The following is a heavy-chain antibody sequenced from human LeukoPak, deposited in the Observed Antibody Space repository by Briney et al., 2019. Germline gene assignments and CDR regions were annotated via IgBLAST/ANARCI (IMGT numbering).Heavy chain of an antibody. CDR3: AMGYSYYFDY. Sequence: GASVKVSCKASGGTFSSYAVSWVRQAPGQGLDWMGRIIPILGLTNYPQNFQGRVTITADKSTSTAYMELSSLKSEDTAVYYCAMGYSYYFDYWSQGTLVTVSS. CDR1: GGTFSSYA. CDR2: IIPILGLT. V-gene: IGHV1-69*04. J-gene: IGHJ4*02. D-gene: IGHD3-22*01.